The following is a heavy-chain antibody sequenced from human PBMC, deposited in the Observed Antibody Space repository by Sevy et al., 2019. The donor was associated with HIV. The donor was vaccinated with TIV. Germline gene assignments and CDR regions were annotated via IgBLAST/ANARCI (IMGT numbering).Heavy chain of an antibody. D-gene: IGHD6-13*01. CDR3: AKAPSIAAAGPRGDYFDY. CDR2: ISGSGGST. Sequence: GGSLRLSCAASGFTFSSYAMSWVRQAPGKGLEWVSAISGSGGSTYYADSVKSRFTISRDNSTNTLYLQMNSLRAEDTAVYYCAKAPSIAAAGPRGDYFDYWGQGTMVTVSS. V-gene: IGHV3-23*01. J-gene: IGHJ4*02. CDR1: GFTFSSYA.